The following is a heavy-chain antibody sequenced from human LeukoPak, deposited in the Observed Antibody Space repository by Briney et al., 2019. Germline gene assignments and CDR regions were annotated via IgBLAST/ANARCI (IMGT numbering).Heavy chain of an antibody. CDR3: ARESAYYSFDY. CDR1: GFTFSSYA. J-gene: IGHJ4*02. D-gene: IGHD3-10*01. CDR2: ISYDGSNK. V-gene: IGHV3-30*04. Sequence: GGSLRLSCAASGFTFSSYAMHWVRQAPGKGLEWVAVISYDGSNKYYADSVKGRFTISRDNSMNTLYLQMNSLRAEDTAVYYCARESAYYSFDYWGQGTLVTVSS.